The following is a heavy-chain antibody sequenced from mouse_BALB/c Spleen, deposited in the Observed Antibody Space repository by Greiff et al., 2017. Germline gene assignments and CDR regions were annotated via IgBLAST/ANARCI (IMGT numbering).Heavy chain of an antibody. CDR3: ARDEYYGSSFYAMDY. V-gene: IGHV5-9-4*01. J-gene: IGHJ4*01. D-gene: IGHD1-1*01. CDR1: GFTFSSYA. CDR2: ISSGGSYT. Sequence: EVNVVESGGGLVKPGGSLKLSCAASGFTFSSYAMSWVRQSPEKRLEWVAEISSGGSYTYYPDTVTGRFTISRDNAKNTLYLEMSSLRSEDTAMYYCARDEYYGSSFYAMDYWGQGTSVTVSS.